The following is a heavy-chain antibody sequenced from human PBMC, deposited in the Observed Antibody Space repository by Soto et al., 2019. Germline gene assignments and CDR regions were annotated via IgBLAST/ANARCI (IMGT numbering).Heavy chain of an antibody. J-gene: IGHJ4*02. D-gene: IGHD1-1*01. CDR3: VRDLFDTTGRPPGNRVFDF. V-gene: IGHV3-48*03. CDR1: GFTFSIYE. CDR2: IISSGSTI. Sequence: PGGSLRLSCAASGFTFSIYEMNWVRQAPGKGLGWVSYIISSGSTIYYVDSVRGRFTISRDNSKNSLYLDMNSLRAEDTATYYCVRDLFDTTGRPPGNRVFDFWGPGTLVTVSS.